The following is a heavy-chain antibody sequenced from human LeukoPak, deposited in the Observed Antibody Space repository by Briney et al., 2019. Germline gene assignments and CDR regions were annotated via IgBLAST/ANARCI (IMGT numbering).Heavy chain of an antibody. Sequence: GGSLRLSCAGSGFTFNNYAVHWVRQAPGQGLEWVAVISHHAIHKYYADSVKGRFTISRDSSTNTVSLQMNSLRGEDTAVYYCARDSYVVVSPPYCYYHGMDVWGQGTTVTVSS. CDR3: ARDSYVVVSPPYCYYHGMDV. J-gene: IGHJ6*02. V-gene: IGHV3-30*04. D-gene: IGHD2-2*01. CDR2: ISHHAIHK. CDR1: GFTFNNYA.